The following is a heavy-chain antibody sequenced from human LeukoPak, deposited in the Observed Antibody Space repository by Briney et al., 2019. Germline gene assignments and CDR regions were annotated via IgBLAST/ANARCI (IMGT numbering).Heavy chain of an antibody. CDR2: IYPGDSDT. Sequence: GESLKISCKGSGYRFTNYWIGWVRQLPGKGLEWMGIIYPGDSDTRYSPSFQGQVTISADKSISTAYLQWSSLKASDTAMYYCARHAPPSYYYYYYMDVWGKGTTVTVSS. CDR3: ARHAPPSYYYYYYMDV. J-gene: IGHJ6*03. V-gene: IGHV5-51*01. CDR1: GYRFTNYW.